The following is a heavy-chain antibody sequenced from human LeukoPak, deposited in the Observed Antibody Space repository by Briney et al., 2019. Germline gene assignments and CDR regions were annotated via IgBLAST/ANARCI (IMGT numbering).Heavy chain of an antibody. CDR3: ARSGYFDWLYYYYGMDV. CDR2: INHSGST. J-gene: IGHJ6*02. D-gene: IGHD3-9*01. Sequence: SETLSLTCAVYGGPFSGYYWSWIRQPPGKGLEWIGEINHSGSTNYNPSLKSRVTISADTSKNQFSLKLSSVTAADTAVYYCARSGYFDWLYYYYGMDVWGQGTTVTVSS. CDR1: GGPFSGYY. V-gene: IGHV4-34*01.